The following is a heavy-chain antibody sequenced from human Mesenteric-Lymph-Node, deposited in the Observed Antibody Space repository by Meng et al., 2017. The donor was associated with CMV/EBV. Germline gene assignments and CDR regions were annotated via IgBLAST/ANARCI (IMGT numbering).Heavy chain of an antibody. CDR3: ASTDRVAAHLDY. Sequence: GESLKISCAASGFTFSSYSMNWVRQAPGKGLEWVSSISSSSSYIYYADSVKGRFTISRDNAKNSLYLQINSLRAEDTAVYYCASTDRVAAHLDYWGQGTLVTVSS. D-gene: IGHD6-13*01. CDR1: GFTFSSYS. J-gene: IGHJ4*02. V-gene: IGHV3-21*01. CDR2: ISSSSSYI.